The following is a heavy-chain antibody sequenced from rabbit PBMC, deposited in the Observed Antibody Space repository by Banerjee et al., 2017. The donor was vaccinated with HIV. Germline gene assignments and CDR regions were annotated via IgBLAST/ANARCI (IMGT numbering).Heavy chain of an antibody. Sequence: ELVESGGGLVQPGESLKLSCKASGFSFSNKYVMCWVRQAPGKGPEWIACIDVGSSGATYYASWAKGRFTISKTSSTTVTLQMTSLTAADTATYFCARDLAGVTGWNFGLWGPGTLVTVS. J-gene: IGHJ4*01. D-gene: IGHD4-1*01. CDR2: IDVGSSGAT. V-gene: IGHV1S45*01. CDR1: GFSFSNKYV. CDR3: ARDLAGVTGWNFGL.